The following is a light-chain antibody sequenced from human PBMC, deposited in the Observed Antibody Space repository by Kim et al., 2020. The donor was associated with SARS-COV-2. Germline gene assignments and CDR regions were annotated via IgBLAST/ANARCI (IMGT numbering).Light chain of an antibody. J-gene: IGLJ1*01. CDR2: DVT. V-gene: IGLV2-11*01. CDR1: SSDAGGYHY. CDR3: CSYAGSPPYV. Sequence: QSALTQPRSVSGSPGQSVTISCIGSSSDAGGYHYVSWYQQYPGKAPKLMIFDVTKRPSGVPDRFSGSKSDNTASLTISGLQAEDEADYYCCSYAGSPPYVFGTGTKLTVL.